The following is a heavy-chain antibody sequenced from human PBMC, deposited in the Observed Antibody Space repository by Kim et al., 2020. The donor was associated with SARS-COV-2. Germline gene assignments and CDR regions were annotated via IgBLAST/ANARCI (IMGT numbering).Heavy chain of an antibody. CDR2: ISYDGSNK. CDR3: AIAGRGSYYCGMDV. D-gene: IGHD1-26*01. J-gene: IGHJ6*02. V-gene: IGHV3-30-3*01. CDR1: GFTFNSYA. Sequence: GGSLRLSCAASGFTFNSYAMHWVRQAPGKGLEWVAVISYDGSNKYYSDSVKGRFTISRDNSKNTLYLQMNSLRAEDTAVYYCAIAGRGSYYCGMDVWGQGTTVTVSS.